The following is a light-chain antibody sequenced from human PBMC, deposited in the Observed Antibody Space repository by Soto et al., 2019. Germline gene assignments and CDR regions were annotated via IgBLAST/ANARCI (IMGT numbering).Light chain of an antibody. CDR1: SSDVGGYEY. J-gene: IGLJ1*01. Sequence: QSALTQPRSVSGSPGQSVTISCSGTSSDVGGYEYVSWYQQHPGKAPRLLIYHVGQRPSGVPDRFSGSKSGTTASLTISGLQAEDEADYYCCSYAGSSSYVFGTGTKLTVL. CDR2: HVG. V-gene: IGLV2-11*01. CDR3: CSYAGSSSYV.